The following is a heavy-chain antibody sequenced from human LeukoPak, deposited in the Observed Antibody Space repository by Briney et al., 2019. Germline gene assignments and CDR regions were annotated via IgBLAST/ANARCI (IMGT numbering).Heavy chain of an antibody. CDR2: ISPDGNTP. D-gene: IGHD3-10*01. J-gene: IGHJ4*02. CDR1: GFIFNNYV. Sequence: PGESLRLSCAASGFIFNNYVMNWVRQAPGKGLVWVSRISPDGNTPRYADSEKGRFTISRDNSKNTLSLQMNSLRTEDTAVFYCAKGSGGSGSFYNYFDCWGQETLVTVSS. CDR3: AKGSGGSGSFYNYFDC. V-gene: IGHV3-74*01.